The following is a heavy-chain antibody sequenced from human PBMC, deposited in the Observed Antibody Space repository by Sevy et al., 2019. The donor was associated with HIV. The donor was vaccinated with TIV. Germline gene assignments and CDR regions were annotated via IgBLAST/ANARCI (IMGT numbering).Heavy chain of an antibody. J-gene: IGHJ4*02. CDR2: ITLIGSTM. CDR3: ARDRQGITVAGTAIDY. Sequence: GGSLRLSCAASGFTFSSYEMNWVRQAPGKGLEWISYITLIGSTMYYADSVKGRFTISRDKAKNSLYLQMNSLRAEDTAVYYCARDRQGITVAGTAIDYWGQGTLVTVSS. V-gene: IGHV3-48*03. CDR1: GFTFSSYE. D-gene: IGHD6-19*01.